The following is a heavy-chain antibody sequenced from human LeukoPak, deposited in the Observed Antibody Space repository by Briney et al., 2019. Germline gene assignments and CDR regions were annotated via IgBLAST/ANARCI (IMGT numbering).Heavy chain of an antibody. J-gene: IGHJ4*02. CDR3: ARDPSAVAANTYG. D-gene: IGHD6-25*01. Sequence: GRSLRLSCAASGFTVSNNYMNWVRQAPGKGLEWVSLIYSGGTTYYADSVKGRFTISRDHSKNTLYLQMNSLRAEDTAVYYCARDPSAVAANTYGWGQGTLVTVSS. CDR2: IYSGGTT. CDR1: GFTVSNNY. V-gene: IGHV3-66*01.